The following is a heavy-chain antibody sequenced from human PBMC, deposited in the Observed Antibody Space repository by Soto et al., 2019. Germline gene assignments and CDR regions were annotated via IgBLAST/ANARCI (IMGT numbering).Heavy chain of an antibody. Sequence: QGQLVQSGAEVKKPGASVKVSCKTSGYTFTSYGISWVRQAPGQGLEWVGLISAYNGNSNYAQKYHGRGTMTTDTSTSTAYMEMSSLSSDDTAVYYCSRIADCSTTSCSFPSRFHIRGYYYYYGLDVWGQGTTVTVSS. V-gene: IGHV1-18*01. CDR2: ISAYNGNS. CDR3: SRIADCSTTSCSFPSRFHIRGYYYYYGLDV. CDR1: GYTFTSYG. D-gene: IGHD2-2*01. J-gene: IGHJ6*02.